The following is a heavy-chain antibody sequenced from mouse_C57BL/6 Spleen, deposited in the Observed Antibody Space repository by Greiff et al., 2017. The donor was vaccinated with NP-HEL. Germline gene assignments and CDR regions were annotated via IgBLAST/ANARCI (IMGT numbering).Heavy chain of an antibody. Sequence: EVQGVESGGGLVQPGGSLRLSCAASGFTFTDYYMSWVRQPPGTALEWLGFIRNKANGYTTEYSASVKGRFTISRDNSQSILYLQMNALRAEDSATYYCARGDGDYRGAMDYWGQGTSVTVSS. CDR1: GFTFTDYY. CDR3: ARGDGDYRGAMDY. D-gene: IGHD2-13*01. CDR2: IRNKANGYTT. J-gene: IGHJ4*01. V-gene: IGHV7-3*01.